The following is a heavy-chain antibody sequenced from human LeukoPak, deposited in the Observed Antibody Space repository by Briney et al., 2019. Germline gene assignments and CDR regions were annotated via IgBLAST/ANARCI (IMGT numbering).Heavy chain of an antibody. D-gene: IGHD2-2*01. J-gene: IGHJ4*02. CDR1: SASGSFSGYY. V-gene: IGHV4-39*01. Sequence: SETLSLTCAVYSASGSFSGYYWSWIRQPPGKGLEWIGSIYYSGSTYYNPSLKSRVTISVDTSKNQFSLKLSSVTAADTAVYYCARHPSYQQYIDYWGQGTLVTVSS. CDR2: IYYSGST. CDR3: ARHPSYQQYIDY.